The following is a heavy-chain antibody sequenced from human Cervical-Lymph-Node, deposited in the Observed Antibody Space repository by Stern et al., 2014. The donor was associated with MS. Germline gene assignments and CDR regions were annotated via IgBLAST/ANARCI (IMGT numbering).Heavy chain of an antibody. V-gene: IGHV4-31*03. CDR2: IYYSGST. CDR3: ARDLCSGGSCLVHLFDP. Sequence: VQLQESGPGLVTPSQTLSLTCTVSGGSISSGGYYWSWIRQHPGKGLEWIGYIYYSGSTYYNPSLKSRVTISVDTSKNQFSLKLSSVTAADTAVYYCARDLCSGGSCLVHLFDPWGQGTLVTVSS. CDR1: GGSISSGGYY. D-gene: IGHD2-15*01. J-gene: IGHJ5*02.